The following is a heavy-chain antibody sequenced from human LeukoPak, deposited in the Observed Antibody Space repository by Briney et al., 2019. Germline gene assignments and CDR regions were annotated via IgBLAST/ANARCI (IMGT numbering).Heavy chain of an antibody. CDR3: GRYSSGYPPYYYGMDV. CDR2: IYPGDSDT. CDR1: GYSFTSYW. J-gene: IGHJ6*02. Sequence: GESLRISCKGSGYSFTSYWISWVRQMPGKGLEWMGIIYPGDSDTRHSPSFQGQVTISADNSISTAYLQWSSLKASDTAVYYCGRYSSGYPPYYYGMDVWGQGTTVTVSS. D-gene: IGHD3-22*01. V-gene: IGHV5-51*01.